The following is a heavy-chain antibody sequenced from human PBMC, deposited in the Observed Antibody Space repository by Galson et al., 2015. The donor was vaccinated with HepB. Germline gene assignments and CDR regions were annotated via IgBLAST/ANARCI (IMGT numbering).Heavy chain of an antibody. J-gene: IGHJ4*02. D-gene: IGHD3-16*01. CDR1: GFSVNDNN. CDR2: VHGNGDI. Sequence: SLRLSCAASGFSVNDNNMCWVRQAPGQGLEWVSVVHGNGDIYYADSVKGRFSTSRDIRMNTLSLHMKSLRAADTAMYYCASFGASYIGGWGQGTLVTVSS. CDR3: ASFGASYIGG. V-gene: IGHV3-66*02.